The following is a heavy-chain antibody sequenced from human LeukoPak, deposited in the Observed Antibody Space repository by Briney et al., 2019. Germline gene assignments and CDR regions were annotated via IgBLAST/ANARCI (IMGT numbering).Heavy chain of an antibody. CDR2: IKQDGSEK. J-gene: IGHJ4*02. Sequence: WGSLRLSRAASGFTFSSYWMSWVRQAPGKGLEWVANIKQDGSEKYYVDSVKGRFTISRDNAKNSLYLQMNSLRAEDTAVYYCAREGYSSSWTPFDYWGQGTLVTVSS. V-gene: IGHV3-7*01. D-gene: IGHD6-13*01. CDR3: AREGYSSSWTPFDY. CDR1: GFTFSSYW.